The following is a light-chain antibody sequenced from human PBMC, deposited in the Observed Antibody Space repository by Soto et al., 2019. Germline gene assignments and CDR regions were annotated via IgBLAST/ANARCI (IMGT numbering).Light chain of an antibody. CDR1: SSDVGSYNR. CDR3: SSYTSSNTYV. CDR2: AVS. Sequence: QSVLTQPPSVSGSPGQSVTISCTGTSSDVGSYNRVSWYQQPPGTAPKLMIYAVSNRPSGVPDRFSGSKSGNTASLTISGLQAEDEADYYCSSYTSSNTYVFGTGTKLTVL. J-gene: IGLJ1*01. V-gene: IGLV2-18*02.